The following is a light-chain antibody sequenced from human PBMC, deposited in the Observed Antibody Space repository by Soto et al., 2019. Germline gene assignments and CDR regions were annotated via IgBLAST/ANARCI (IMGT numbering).Light chain of an antibody. CDR3: QVRDVWPS. CDR2: DAT. J-gene: IGKJ1*01. Sequence: IVLTQSPVTLALSPGESAVLSCRASQSVSTSLAWYQHKPGQAPRLFIYDATKRAPGIPARFTGSGSGTAFTITISSLEPEDIAVYYCQVRDVWPSFGQGTKVEIK. CDR1: QSVSTS. V-gene: IGKV3-11*01.